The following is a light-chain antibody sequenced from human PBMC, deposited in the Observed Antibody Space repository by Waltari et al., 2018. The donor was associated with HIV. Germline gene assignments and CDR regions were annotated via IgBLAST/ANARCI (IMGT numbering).Light chain of an antibody. CDR2: EVS. J-gene: IGLJ1*01. Sequence: QSALTQPPSASGSPGQSVTISCTGTSSDVGGYNYVSWYQQHPGKAPKLTIYEVSKRPSGVPDRFSGSKSGNTASLTVSGLQAEDEADYYCSSYAGSNYVFGTGTKVTVL. V-gene: IGLV2-8*01. CDR1: SSDVGGYNY. CDR3: SSYAGSNYV.